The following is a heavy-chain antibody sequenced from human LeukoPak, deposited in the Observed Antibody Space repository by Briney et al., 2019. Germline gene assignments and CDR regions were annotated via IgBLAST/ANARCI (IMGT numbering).Heavy chain of an antibody. J-gene: IGHJ4*02. V-gene: IGHV3-15*01. Sequence: TGGSLRLSCAASGFTFSNAWMSWVRQAPGKGLEWVGRIKSKTDGGTTDYAAPVKGRFTISRDDSKNTLYLQMNSLKTEDTAVYYCTTIFSGLSELWFGEFQGNYWGQGTLVTVSS. CDR1: GFTFSNAW. D-gene: IGHD3-10*01. CDR2: IKSKTDGGTT. CDR3: TTIFSGLSELWFGEFQGNY.